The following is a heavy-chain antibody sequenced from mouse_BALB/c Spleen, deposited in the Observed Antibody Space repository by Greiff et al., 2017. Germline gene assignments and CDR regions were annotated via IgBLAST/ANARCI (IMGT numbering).Heavy chain of an antibody. CDR2: INPSSGYT. V-gene: IGHV1-4*01. J-gene: IGHJ2*01. Sequence: QVQLQQSGAELARPGASVKISCKASVYTFTSYTMYWVKQRPGQGLEWIGYINPSSGYTNYNQKFKDKATLAADKSSSTAYMQLSSLTSEDSAVYYCARWKIPYYFDYWGQGTTLTVSS. CDR3: ARWKIPYYFDY. CDR1: VYTFTSYT.